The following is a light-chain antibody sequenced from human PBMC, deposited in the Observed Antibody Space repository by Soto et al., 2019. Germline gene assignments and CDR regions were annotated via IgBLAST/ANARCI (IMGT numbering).Light chain of an antibody. J-gene: IGLJ3*02. CDR3: CSYASSSTGV. CDR1: ISDVGSYNL. Sequence: QSVLTQPASVSGSPGQSITISCIGTISDVGSYNLVSWYQHHPGKAPKLMICEGSKRPSGVSNRFSGSKSGNTASLTISGLQAEDEADYYCCSYASSSTGVFGGGTKLTVL. V-gene: IGLV2-23*01. CDR2: EGS.